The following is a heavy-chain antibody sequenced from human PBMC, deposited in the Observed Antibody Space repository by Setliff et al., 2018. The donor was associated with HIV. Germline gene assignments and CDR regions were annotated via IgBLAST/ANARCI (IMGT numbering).Heavy chain of an antibody. D-gene: IGHD3-10*01. CDR1: GYSFTSYW. J-gene: IGHJ3*02. CDR2: IYPGDSDT. V-gene: IGHV5-51*01. CDR3: ARYGSGSSNAFDI. Sequence: PGESLKISCKGSGYSFTSYWVGWVRQMPGNGLEWMGIIYPGDSDTRYSPSFQGQVTISADKSISTAYLQWSSLKASDTAMYYCARYGSGSSNAFDIWGQGTMVTVSS.